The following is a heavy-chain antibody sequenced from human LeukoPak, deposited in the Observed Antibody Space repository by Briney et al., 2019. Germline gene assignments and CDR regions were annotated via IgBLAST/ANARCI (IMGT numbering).Heavy chain of an antibody. D-gene: IGHD1-14*01. V-gene: IGHV5-51*01. J-gene: IGHJ4*02. CDR3: ARSGTYWGPRAYYFDY. Sequence: GESLKISCKGSGYSFTSYWIGWVRQMPGKGLEWMGIIYPGDSNTKYSPSFQGQVTISADKSISTAYLQWSSLKASDTAMYYCARSGTYWGPRAYYFDYWGQGTLVTVSS. CDR1: GYSFTSYW. CDR2: IYPGDSNT.